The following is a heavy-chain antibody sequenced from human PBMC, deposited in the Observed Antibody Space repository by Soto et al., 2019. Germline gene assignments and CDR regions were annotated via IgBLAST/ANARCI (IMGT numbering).Heavy chain of an antibody. Sequence: GGSLRLSCAASGFTFSSYWMSWVRQAPGKGLEWVANIKQDGSEKYYVDSVKGRFTISRDNAKNSLYLQMNSLRAEDTAVYYCARAIAYSGSYGFDYWGQGTLVTVSS. D-gene: IGHD1-26*01. V-gene: IGHV3-7*05. CDR3: ARAIAYSGSYGFDY. CDR1: GFTFSSYW. CDR2: IKQDGSEK. J-gene: IGHJ4*02.